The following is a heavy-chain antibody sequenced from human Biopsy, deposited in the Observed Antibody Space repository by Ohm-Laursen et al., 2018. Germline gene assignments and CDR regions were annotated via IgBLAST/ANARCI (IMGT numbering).Heavy chain of an antibody. CDR2: NIPILGTG. D-gene: IGHD3-9*01. Sequence: SVKVSCKPPGGTFSNYGVNWVRQAPGQDLEWLGGNIPILGTGNYAQKFQDRVTVAADTSTSTATMELRSLRSDDTAVYYCATKLTGYFHHWGQGTLVIVSS. J-gene: IGHJ1*01. CDR1: GGTFSNYG. CDR3: ATKLTGYFHH. V-gene: IGHV1-69*06.